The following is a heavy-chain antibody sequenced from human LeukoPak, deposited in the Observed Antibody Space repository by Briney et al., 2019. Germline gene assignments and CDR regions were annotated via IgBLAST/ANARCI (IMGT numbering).Heavy chain of an antibody. CDR1: GFTFSSYW. J-gene: IGHJ4*02. V-gene: IGHV3-7*04. D-gene: IGHD3/OR15-3a*01. Sequence: SGGSLRLSCAASGFTFSSYWMSWVRQAPGKGLEWVANIKQDGSEQYYVDSVKGRFTISRDNAKSSLYLQMNSLRAEDTAVYYCARDSRGARTGYSNYWGQGTLVAVSS. CDR2: IKQDGSEQ. CDR3: ARDSRGARTGYSNY.